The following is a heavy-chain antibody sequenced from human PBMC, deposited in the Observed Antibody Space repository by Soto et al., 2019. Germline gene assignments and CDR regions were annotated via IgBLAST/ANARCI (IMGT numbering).Heavy chain of an antibody. D-gene: IGHD2-15*01. J-gene: IGHJ4*02. CDR3: AREYPYCSGGSCYSILDY. Sequence: EVQLVESGGGLVQPGGSLRLSCAASGFTFSSYDMHWVRQATGKGLEWVSAIGTAGDTYYPGSVMGRFTISRENAKNSLYVQMNSLRAGDTAVYYCAREYPYCSGGSCYSILDYWGQGTLVTVSS. CDR1: GFTFSSYD. CDR2: IGTAGDT. V-gene: IGHV3-13*01.